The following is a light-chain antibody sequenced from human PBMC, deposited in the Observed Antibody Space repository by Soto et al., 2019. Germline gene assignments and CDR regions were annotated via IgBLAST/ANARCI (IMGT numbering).Light chain of an antibody. J-gene: IGKJ1*01. Sequence: ASLSVSPGERATLSCRASQSVSSNLAWYQQKPGQPPRLLIYGASTRATGIPARFSGSGSGTEFTLTISSLQSEDFAVYFCQQYNNWPPWTFGQGTKV. V-gene: IGKV3-15*01. CDR1: QSVSSN. CDR3: QQYNNWPPWT. CDR2: GAS.